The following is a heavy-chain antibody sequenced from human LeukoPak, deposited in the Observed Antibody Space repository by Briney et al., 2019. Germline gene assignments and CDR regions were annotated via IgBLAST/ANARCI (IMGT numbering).Heavy chain of an antibody. J-gene: IGHJ6*02. Sequence: ASVNVSCKASGYSFISYGISWVRQAPGQGLEWMGWISGYNGNTNYAQKFQGRVTMTTDTSTSTAYMELRSLRSDDTAVYYCARDTGIAARKYYYYGMDVWGQGTTVTVSS. D-gene: IGHD6-6*01. V-gene: IGHV1-18*01. CDR2: ISGYNGNT. CDR1: GYSFISYG. CDR3: ARDTGIAARKYYYYGMDV.